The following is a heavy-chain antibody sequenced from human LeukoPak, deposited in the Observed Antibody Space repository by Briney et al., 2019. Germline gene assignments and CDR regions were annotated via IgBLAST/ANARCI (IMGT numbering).Heavy chain of an antibody. J-gene: IGHJ4*02. CDR1: GFTFSGHG. D-gene: IGHD4-17*01. Sequence: GGSLRLSCAVSGFTFSGHGMHWVRQAPGKGLEWVAVIWFDGSQKYYADSVKDRFTISRDNSKNTLYLEMNSLRAEDTAVYYCARLNGDRLGKFDFWGQGTVVTVSS. V-gene: IGHV3-33*01. CDR3: ARLNGDRLGKFDF. CDR2: IWFDGSQK.